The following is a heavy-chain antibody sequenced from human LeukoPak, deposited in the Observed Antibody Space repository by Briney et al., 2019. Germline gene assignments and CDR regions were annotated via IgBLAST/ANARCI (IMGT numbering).Heavy chain of an antibody. CDR2: IYSGGST. J-gene: IGHJ4*02. V-gene: IGHV3-53*05. D-gene: IGHD3-3*01. Sequence: GGSLRLSCAASGFTVSSNYMSWVRQAPGKGLEWVSVIYSGGSTYYADSVKGRFTISGDNSKNTLYLQMNSLRAEDTAVYYCAKDRESAVARITIFGVVTPPTYFDYWGQGTLVTVSS. CDR1: GFTVSSNY. CDR3: AKDRESAVARITIFGVVTPPTYFDY.